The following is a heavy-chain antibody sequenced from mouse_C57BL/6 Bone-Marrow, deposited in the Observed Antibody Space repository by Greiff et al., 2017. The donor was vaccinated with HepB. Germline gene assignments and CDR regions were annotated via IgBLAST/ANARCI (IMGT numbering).Heavy chain of an antibody. CDR1: GYTFTDYN. V-gene: IGHV1-18*01. CDR3: ASSIYYGSSYGESWFAY. J-gene: IGHJ3*01. CDR2: INPNNGGT. Sequence: VQLQQSGPELVKPGASVKIPCKASGYTFTDYNMDWVKQSHGKGLEWIGDINPNNGGTIYNQKFKGTATLTVDKSSSTAYMELRSLPSEDTAVYYCASSIYYGSSYGESWFAYWGQGTLVTVAA. D-gene: IGHD1-1*01.